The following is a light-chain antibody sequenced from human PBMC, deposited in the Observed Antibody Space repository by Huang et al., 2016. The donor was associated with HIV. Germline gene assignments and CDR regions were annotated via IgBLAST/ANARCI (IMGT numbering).Light chain of an antibody. CDR3: QQYGSSPIT. Sequence: EIVLTQSPGTLSLSPGETATLSCRAGQSVDSNYLAWYQQTPGQAPRLLIHDASTWATGIPGRFSGSGSGTDFALTISRLEPEYFAVYYCQQYGSSPITFGQGTRLGIK. V-gene: IGKV3-20*01. CDR1: QSVDSNY. CDR2: DAS. J-gene: IGKJ5*01.